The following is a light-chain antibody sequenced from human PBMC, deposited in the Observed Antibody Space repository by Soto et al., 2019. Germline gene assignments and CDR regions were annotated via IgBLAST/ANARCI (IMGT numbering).Light chain of an antibody. CDR1: QSVSSSY. J-gene: IGKJ5*01. CDR3: QQRSNWPIT. Sequence: EIVLTQSPGTLSLSPCERATLSCSASQSVSSSYLAWYQQKPGQAPRLLIYGASSRATGIPDRFSGSGSGTDFTLTISSLEPEDFAVYYCQQRSNWPITFGQGTRLEIK. V-gene: IGKV3D-20*02. CDR2: GAS.